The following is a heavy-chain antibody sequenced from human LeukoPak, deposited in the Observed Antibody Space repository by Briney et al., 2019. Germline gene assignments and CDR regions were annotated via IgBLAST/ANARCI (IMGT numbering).Heavy chain of an antibody. CDR1: GFTFSSYD. CDR2: IGTAGDT. V-gene: IGHV3-13*01. J-gene: IGHJ3*02. Sequence: GGSLRLSCAASGFTFSSYDMHWVRQATGKGLEWVSAIGTAGDTYYPGSVKGRFTISRENAKNSLYLQMNSLRAGDTAVYYCARDGHLDAFDIWGQGIMVTVSP. CDR3: ARDGHLDAFDI.